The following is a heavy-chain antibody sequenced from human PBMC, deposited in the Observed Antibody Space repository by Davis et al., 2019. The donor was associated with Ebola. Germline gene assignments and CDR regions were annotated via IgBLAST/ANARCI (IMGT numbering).Heavy chain of an antibody. D-gene: IGHD4-17*01. J-gene: IGHJ4*02. CDR1: GFTFSSYS. Sequence: GGSLRLSCAASGFTFSSYSMNWVRQAPGKGLEWVSYISSSSSTIYYADSVKGRFTISRDNAKNSLYLQMNSLRDEDTAVHYCARAPGMDDYGDVYYFDYWGQGTLVTVSS. CDR2: ISSSSSTI. CDR3: ARAPGMDDYGDVYYFDY. V-gene: IGHV3-48*02.